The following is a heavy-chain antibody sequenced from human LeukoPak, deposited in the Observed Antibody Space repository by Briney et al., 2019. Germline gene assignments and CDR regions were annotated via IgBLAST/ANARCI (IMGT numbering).Heavy chain of an antibody. V-gene: IGHV4-31*03. Sequence: SETLSLTCTVSGGSISSGGYYWSWIRQHPGKGLEWIGYIYYSGSTYYNPSLKSRVTISVDTSKNQFSLKLSSVTAADTAVYYCARLNYDSSGYNPGYWGQGTLVTVSS. J-gene: IGHJ4*02. D-gene: IGHD3-22*01. CDR3: ARLNYDSSGYNPGY. CDR1: GGSISSGGYY. CDR2: IYYSGST.